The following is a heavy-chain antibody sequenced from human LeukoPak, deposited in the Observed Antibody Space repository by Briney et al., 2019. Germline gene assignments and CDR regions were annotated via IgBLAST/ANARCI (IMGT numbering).Heavy chain of an antibody. CDR1: GYTFISNN. V-gene: IGHV1-3*01. CDR3: ARWNYGMDV. D-gene: IGHD1-1*01. CDR2: INVGNGET. J-gene: IGHJ6*04. Sequence: ASVKVSCKASGYTFISNNMSGVRQAPGQRLEWMGWINVGNGETKYSQKFQGRVTITRDTSASTGYMELSGLRSEDTAVYYCARWNYGMDVWGKGTTITVSS.